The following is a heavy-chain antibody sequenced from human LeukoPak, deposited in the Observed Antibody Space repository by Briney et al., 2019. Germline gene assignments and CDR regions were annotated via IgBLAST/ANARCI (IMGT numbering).Heavy chain of an antibody. V-gene: IGHV4-4*02. CDR2: IYHSGST. J-gene: IGHJ5*02. Sequence: SGTLSLTCAVSGGSISSSNWWSWVRQPPGKGLEWIGEIYHSGSTNYNPSLKSRVTISVDKSKNQFSLKLSSVTAADTAVYYCARDRYYDILTGSAWFDPWGQGTLDTVSS. CDR1: GGSISSSNW. CDR3: ARDRYYDILTGSAWFDP. D-gene: IGHD3-9*01.